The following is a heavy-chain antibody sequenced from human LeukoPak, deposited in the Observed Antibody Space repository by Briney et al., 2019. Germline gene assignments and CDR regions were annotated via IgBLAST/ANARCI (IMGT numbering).Heavy chain of an antibody. CDR1: GFRFSNAC. J-gene: IGHJ6*03. D-gene: IGHD6-19*01. Sequence: GGSLILSCAASGFRFSNACMRWVRQAPGKGLEWVGRIKSKTDGGTTDYAAPVKDRLTISRDDSKNTLPLQLPSLSAADTAVYSCARDPRRSGWSNYYSYMAVWGKGTTVTVSS. CDR2: IKSKTDGGTT. CDR3: ARDPRRSGWSNYYSYMAV. V-gene: IGHV3-15*01.